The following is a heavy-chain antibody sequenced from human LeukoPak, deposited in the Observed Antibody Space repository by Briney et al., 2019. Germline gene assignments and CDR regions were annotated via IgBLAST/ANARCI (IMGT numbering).Heavy chain of an antibody. V-gene: IGHV3-9*01. J-gene: IGHJ4*02. CDR1: GFTFDDYA. CDR2: IRWNSGSI. D-gene: IGHD3-22*01. CDR3: AKSPIYYDSSGYYYGFDY. Sequence: PGRSLRLSCAASGFTFDDYAMHWVRQAPGKGLEWVSGIRWNSGSIGYADSVKGRFTISRDNAKNSLYLQMNSLRAEDTALYYCAKSPIYYDSSGYYYGFDYWGQGTLVTVSS.